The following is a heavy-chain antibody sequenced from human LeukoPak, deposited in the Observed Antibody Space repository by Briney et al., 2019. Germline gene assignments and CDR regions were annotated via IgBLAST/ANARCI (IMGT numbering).Heavy chain of an antibody. CDR3: TRTYYYDSSGYYYGRDAFDI. CDR2: INPSGGGT. Sequence: ASVKVSCKASGYTFTSYNIHWVRQAPGQGLEWMGIINPSGGGTTYAQKFQGRVTMTRDTSTSTVYMELSSLRSEDTAVYYCTRTYYYDSSGYYYGRDAFDIWGQGTMVTVSS. J-gene: IGHJ3*02. D-gene: IGHD3-22*01. V-gene: IGHV1-46*01. CDR1: GYTFTSYN.